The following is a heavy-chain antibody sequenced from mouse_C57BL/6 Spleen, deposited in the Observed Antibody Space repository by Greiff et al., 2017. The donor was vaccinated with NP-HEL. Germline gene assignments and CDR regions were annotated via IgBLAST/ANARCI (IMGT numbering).Heavy chain of an antibody. CDR1: GYSITSGYY. J-gene: IGHJ4*01. CDR2: ISYDGSN. CDR3: ARELEYAMDY. Sequence: EVQLQQSGPGLVKPSQSLSLTCSVTGYSITSGYYWNWIRQFPGNKLEWMGYISYDGSNNYNPSLKNRISITRDTSKNQFFLKLNSVTTEDTATYYCARELEYAMDYWGQGTSVTVSS. D-gene: IGHD4-1*01. V-gene: IGHV3-6*01.